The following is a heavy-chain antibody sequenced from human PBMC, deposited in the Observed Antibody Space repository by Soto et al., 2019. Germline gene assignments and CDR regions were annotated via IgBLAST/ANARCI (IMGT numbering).Heavy chain of an antibody. CDR1: GFTFSTYT. CDR2: ISSGSSYI. V-gene: IGHV3-21*01. CDR3: SRGVYYFDY. Sequence: EVQLVESGGGLVKPGGSLRLSCAASGFTFSTYTLNWVRQAPGKGLEWVSYISSGSSYIYYAGSVKGRFTISRDNAKNSLYRQMNSLRAEDTAVYYCSRGVYYFDYWGQGTLVTVSS. J-gene: IGHJ4*02.